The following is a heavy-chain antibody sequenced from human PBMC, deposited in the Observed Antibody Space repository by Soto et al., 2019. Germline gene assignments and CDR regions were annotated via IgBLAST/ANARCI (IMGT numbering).Heavy chain of an antibody. Sequence: GVLRLSCTVSGFAFNNYGINWVRQAPGKGLEWVSSISKSDYTYYSDSVKGRFTISRDNAKNSVSLQMNTLRVEDTAVYYCAREDSIIIPAVSDFWGQGTPVTVSS. J-gene: IGHJ4*02. V-gene: IGHV3-21*01. CDR3: AREDSIIIPAVSDF. CDR1: GFAFNNYG. CDR2: ISKSDYT. D-gene: IGHD2-2*01.